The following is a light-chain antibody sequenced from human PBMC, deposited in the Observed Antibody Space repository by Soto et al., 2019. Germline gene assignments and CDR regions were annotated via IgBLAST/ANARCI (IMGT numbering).Light chain of an antibody. CDR2: DDS. CDR3: QVWDSRDDHRV. V-gene: IGLV3-21*02. CDR1: RIGSKS. Sequence: SYELTQPPSVSAAPGQTARITCGGNRIGSKSVHWFQQKPGQAPVLVVHDDSDRTSGIPERFSGSNSGGTATLTISRVEAGDEADYYCQVWDSRDDHRVFGGGTKLTVL. J-gene: IGLJ2*01.